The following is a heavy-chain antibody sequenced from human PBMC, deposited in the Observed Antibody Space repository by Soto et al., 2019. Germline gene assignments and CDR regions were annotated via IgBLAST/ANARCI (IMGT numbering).Heavy chain of an antibody. CDR3: ATSQLGEYFDY. D-gene: IGHD1-26*01. CDR1: GGSLSSYY. V-gene: IGHV4-59*12. J-gene: IGHJ4*02. CDR2: IYYSGST. Sequence: SETLSLTCAVSGGSLSSYYWSWIRQPPGKRLEWIGYIYYSGSTHYNPSLKSRVIISADRSKNQFSLRLSSVTAADTAVYYCATSQLGEYFDYWGQGTLVTVSS.